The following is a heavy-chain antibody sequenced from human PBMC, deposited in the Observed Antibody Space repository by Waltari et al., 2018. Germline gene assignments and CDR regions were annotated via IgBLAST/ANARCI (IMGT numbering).Heavy chain of an antibody. V-gene: IGHV4-31*08. J-gene: IGHJ3*02. Sequence: QLQLQESGPGLVKPSQTLSLTCTVSGGSISSGGYYWSWIRQHPGKGLEWIGYIYHSGSHYLHPALKESVTIFVDRSQNQVSLEVGFVTAADTAVYYLARGPMGPYGNFAFDIWGQGTMVTVSS. CDR2: IYHSGSH. D-gene: IGHD4-17*01. CDR1: GGSISSGGYY. CDR3: ARGPMGPYGNFAFDI.